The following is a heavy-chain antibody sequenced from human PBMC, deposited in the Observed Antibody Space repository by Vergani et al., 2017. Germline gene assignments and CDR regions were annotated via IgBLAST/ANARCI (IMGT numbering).Heavy chain of an antibody. Sequence: QVQLVQSGAEVKKPGASVKVSCKASGYTFTSYGISWVRQAPGQGLEWMGWISAYNGNTNYAQKLQGRVTMTTDTSTSTAYMELRSLRSDDTAVYYCAGGIAARITMPYYYYYGMDVWGQGTTVTVSS. CDR2: ISAYNGNT. CDR1: GYTFTSYG. D-gene: IGHD6-25*01. V-gene: IGHV1-18*01. CDR3: AGGIAARITMPYYYYYGMDV. J-gene: IGHJ6*02.